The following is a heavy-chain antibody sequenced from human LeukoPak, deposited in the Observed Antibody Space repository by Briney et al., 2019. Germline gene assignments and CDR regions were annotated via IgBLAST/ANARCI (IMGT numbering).Heavy chain of an antibody. CDR3: AREGEGEAFDI. CDR1: GGSISSSSYY. CDR2: IYYSGST. J-gene: IGHJ3*02. V-gene: IGHV4-61*01. Sequence: SETLSLTCTVSGGSISSSSYYWSWIRQPPGKGLEWIGYIYYSGSTNYNPSLKSRVTISVDTSKNQFSLKLSSVTAADTAVYYCAREGEGEAFDIWGQGTMVTVSS. D-gene: IGHD3-10*01.